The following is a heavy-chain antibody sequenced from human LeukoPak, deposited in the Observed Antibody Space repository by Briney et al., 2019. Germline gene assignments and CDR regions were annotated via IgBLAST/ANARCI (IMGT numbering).Heavy chain of an antibody. CDR2: INPRDGST. CDR3: ARDQVVTAFLEFDY. D-gene: IGHD2-21*02. J-gene: IGHJ4*02. Sequence: ASVKVPCKASGYTFTGYDIHWVRQAPGQGLEWMGVINPRDGSTSYAQKFQGRVTMTRDTSTSTVYMELSSLTSDDTAVYYCARDQVVTAFLEFDYWGRGTLVTVSS. CDR1: GYTFTGYD. V-gene: IGHV1-46*01.